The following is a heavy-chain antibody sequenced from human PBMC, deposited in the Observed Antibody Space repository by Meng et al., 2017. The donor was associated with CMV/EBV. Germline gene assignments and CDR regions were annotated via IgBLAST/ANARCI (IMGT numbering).Heavy chain of an antibody. V-gene: IGHV1-69*05. CDR1: GGTFSSYA. Sequence: SVKVSCKASGGTFSSYAISWVRQAPGQGIEWMGEIIPIFGTANYAQKFQGRVTITTDESTSTAYMELSSLRSEDTAVYYCARDRLTGEAFDIWGQGTMVTVSS. CDR2: IIPIFGTA. J-gene: IGHJ3*02. CDR3: ARDRLTGEAFDI. D-gene: IGHD3-16*01.